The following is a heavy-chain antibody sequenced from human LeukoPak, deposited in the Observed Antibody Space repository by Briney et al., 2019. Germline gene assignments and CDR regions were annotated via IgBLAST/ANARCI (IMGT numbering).Heavy chain of an antibody. CDR3: ANQGSGGSSGFDY. CDR2: INPSDDST. Sequence: ASVKVSCKASGYTFTTYFIHWVRQAPGQGLEWMGIINPSDDSTGYAPKFQDRLTMTRDLSTSTVYMELSSLRSEDTAVYCANQGSGGSSGFDYWGQGTLVTVSS. V-gene: IGHV1-46*01. D-gene: IGHD2-15*01. CDR1: GYTFTTYF. J-gene: IGHJ4*02.